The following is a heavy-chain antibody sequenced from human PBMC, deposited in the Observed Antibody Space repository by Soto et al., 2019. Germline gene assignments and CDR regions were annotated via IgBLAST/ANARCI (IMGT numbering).Heavy chain of an antibody. D-gene: IGHD3-10*01. CDR2: IYYSGST. CDR3: ARAERILLWFGEPNRDGFDP. V-gene: IGHV4-30-4*01. CDR1: GGSISSGDYY. J-gene: IGHJ5*02. Sequence: QVQLQESGPGLVKPSQTLSLTCTVSGGSISSGDYYWSWIRQPPGKGLEWIGYIYYSGSTYYNPSPKSRVTYSADTSKNQFSLKLSSVTAADTAVYYCARAERILLWFGEPNRDGFDPWGQGTLVTVSS.